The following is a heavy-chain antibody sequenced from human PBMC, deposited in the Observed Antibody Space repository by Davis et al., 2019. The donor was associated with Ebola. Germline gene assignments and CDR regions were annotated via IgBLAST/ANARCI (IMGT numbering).Heavy chain of an antibody. CDR3: ARGGGGDSSGFQSWFDP. Sequence: SVKVSCKASGGTFTSYAISWVRQAPGQGLEWMGGIIPLFGTANFAQKFQDRVTITAHESTSTSYMELNSLRSDDTAVYYCARGGGGDSSGFQSWFDPWGQGTLVTVSS. V-gene: IGHV1-69*13. J-gene: IGHJ5*02. CDR2: IIPLFGTA. CDR1: GGTFTSYA. D-gene: IGHD3-22*01.